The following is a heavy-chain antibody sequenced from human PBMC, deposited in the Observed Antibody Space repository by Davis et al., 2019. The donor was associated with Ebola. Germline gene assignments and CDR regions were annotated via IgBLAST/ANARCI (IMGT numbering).Heavy chain of an antibody. V-gene: IGHV3-7*01. J-gene: IGHJ3*02. CDR1: GFTFSSYW. CDR3: AKPPYSGYYYFDAFDI. CDR2: IKQDGSEK. Sequence: GGSLRLSCAASGFTFSSYWMSWVRQAPGKGLEWVANIKQDGSEKYYVDSVKGRFTISRDNAKNSLYLQMNSLRAEDTAVYYCAKPPYSGYYYFDAFDIWGQGTMVTVSS. D-gene: IGHD3-22*01.